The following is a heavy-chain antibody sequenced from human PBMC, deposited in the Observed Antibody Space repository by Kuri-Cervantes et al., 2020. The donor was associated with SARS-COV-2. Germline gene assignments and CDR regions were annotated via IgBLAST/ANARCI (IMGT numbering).Heavy chain of an antibody. V-gene: IGHV4-34*01. CDR1: GGSFSAYY. J-gene: IGHJ4*02. D-gene: IGHD3-16*01. CDR3: AGSPGGVFDC. CDR2: TNHSGST. Sequence: GSLRLSCAVYGGSFSAYYWSWIRQPPGKGLEWIGETNHSGSTNYNPSLKSRVTISVDTSKHQLSLKLSSVTAADTAVYYCAGSPGGVFDCWGQGTLVTVSS.